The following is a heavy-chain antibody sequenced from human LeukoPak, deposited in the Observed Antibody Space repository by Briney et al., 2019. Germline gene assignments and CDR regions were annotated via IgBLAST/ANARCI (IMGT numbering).Heavy chain of an antibody. CDR1: GGSISSGSYY. CDR3: ARDSSSDGSGTQPSYGMDV. J-gene: IGHJ6*02. CDR2: IYYSGST. V-gene: IGHV4-61*10. D-gene: IGHD3-10*01. Sequence: PSETLSLTCTVSGGSISSGSYYWSWIRQPAGKGLEWIGRIYYSGSTNYNPSLKSRVTISVDTSKNQFSLKLSSVTAADTAVYYCARDSSSDGSGTQPSYGMDVWGQGTTVTVSS.